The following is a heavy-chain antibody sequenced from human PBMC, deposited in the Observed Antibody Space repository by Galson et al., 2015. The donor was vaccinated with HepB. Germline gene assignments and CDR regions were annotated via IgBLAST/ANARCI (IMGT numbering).Heavy chain of an antibody. J-gene: IGHJ3*02. CDR3: VKDGRYISGWAHAFDI. CDR2: ILYDGSKK. D-gene: IGHD6-19*01. Sequence: SLRLSCAASGFTFSSYGMHWVRQAPGKGLEWVAFILYDGSKKYYPDSVKGRFTISRDNSKNTLWLQMNSLRPEDTALYYCVKDGRYISGWAHAFDIWGQGTMVTVSS. CDR1: GFTFSSYG. V-gene: IGHV3-30*18.